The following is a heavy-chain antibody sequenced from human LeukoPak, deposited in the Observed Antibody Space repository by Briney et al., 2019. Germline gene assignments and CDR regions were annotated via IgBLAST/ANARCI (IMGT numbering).Heavy chain of an antibody. D-gene: IGHD1-1*01. CDR1: GYTFSNYD. Sequence: VASVKVSCKTSGYTFSNYDITWVRQAPGQGLEWMGWISPYNGNINYAQNIQGRVTMTTDTSTSTAYMELRSLRFEDTAVYCCARLISLTTPPYFYYDMDVWGQGTTVIVSS. V-gene: IGHV1-18*01. CDR2: ISPYNGNI. J-gene: IGHJ6*02. CDR3: ARLISLTTPPYFYYDMDV.